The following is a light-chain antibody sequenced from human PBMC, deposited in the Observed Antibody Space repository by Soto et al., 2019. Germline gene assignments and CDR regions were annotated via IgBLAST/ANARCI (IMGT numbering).Light chain of an antibody. J-gene: IGKJ1*01. V-gene: IGKV1-27*01. Sequence: DIQMTQSQSSLSASVGDRVTITCRASQGISTYLVWYQQKPGTVPKRLIFAASTLQSVFPSGFSGSGSGTDFTLTIMSLQPDDCASCYCKHCNVASWTSGQGTKVDIK. CDR1: QGISTY. CDR2: AAS. CDR3: KHCNVASWT.